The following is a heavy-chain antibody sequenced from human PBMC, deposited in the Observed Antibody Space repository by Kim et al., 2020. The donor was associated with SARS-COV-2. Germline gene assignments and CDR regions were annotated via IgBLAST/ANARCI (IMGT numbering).Heavy chain of an antibody. J-gene: IGHJ4*02. CDR2: INTNTGNP. D-gene: IGHD2-15*01. V-gene: IGHV7-4-1*02. CDR1: GYTFTKYA. CDR3: ASLRGDCSGGNCYSHPFDY. Sequence: ASVKVSCRASGYTFTKYAMNWVRQAPGQGLEWMGWINTNTGNPTYAQGFTGRFVFSLDTSVSTAYLQISSLKAEDTAVYYCASLRGDCSGGNCYSHPFDYWGQGTLVTVSS.